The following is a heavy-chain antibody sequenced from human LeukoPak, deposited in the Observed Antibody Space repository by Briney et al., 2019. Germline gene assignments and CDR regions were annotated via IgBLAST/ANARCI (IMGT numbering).Heavy chain of an antibody. V-gene: IGHV4-59*08. D-gene: IGHD3-16*01. J-gene: IGHJ4*02. CDR2: IHYSGTT. Sequence: SETLSLTCTVSGGSISSYYWTWIRQPPEKGLEWIGYIHYSGTTSHNPSLKSRVSISVNTSKNQFSLKMTSVTAADTAVYYCARLKGEASVTERFDYWGQGTLVTVSS. CDR1: GGSISSYY. CDR3: ARLKGEASVTERFDY.